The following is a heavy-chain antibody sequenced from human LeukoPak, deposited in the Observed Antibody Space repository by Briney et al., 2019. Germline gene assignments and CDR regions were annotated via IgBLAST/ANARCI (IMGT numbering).Heavy chain of an antibody. J-gene: IGHJ4*02. D-gene: IGHD6-19*01. CDR2: IYSGGGT. CDR1: GFTVSSNY. Sequence: PGGSLRLSCAASGFTVSSNYMTWVRQAPGKGLEWVSVIYSGGGTYYADSVKGRFTISRDNSKNTLYLQMNSLRAEDTAVYYCARDNGRSSGWYYCLEYWGQGTLVTVSS. V-gene: IGHV3-53*01. CDR3: ARDNGRSSGWYYCLEY.